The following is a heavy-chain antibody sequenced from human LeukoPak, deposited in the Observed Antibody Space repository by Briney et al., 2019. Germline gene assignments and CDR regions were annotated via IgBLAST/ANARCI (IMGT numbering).Heavy chain of an antibody. Sequence: GGSLRLSCAASGFTFSSYAMSWVRQAPGKGLEWVLAISGSGGSTYYADSVKGRFTISRDNSKNTLYLQMNSLRAEDTAVYYCATDSSSWLLPGDAFDIWGQGTMVTVSS. J-gene: IGHJ3*02. CDR1: GFTFSSYA. D-gene: IGHD6-13*01. CDR2: ISGSGGST. V-gene: IGHV3-23*01. CDR3: ATDSSSWLLPGDAFDI.